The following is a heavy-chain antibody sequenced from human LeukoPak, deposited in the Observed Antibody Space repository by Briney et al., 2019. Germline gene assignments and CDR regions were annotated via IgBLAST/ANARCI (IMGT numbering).Heavy chain of an antibody. Sequence: PSETLSLTCTVSGASISGWYWSWIRQPPGKGLEWIGYVYGSGYTNYNPSLKSRVTMSIDTSKNHFSLKLTSVTAADTAVYYCARVSGYSYGAFDYWGQGTLVTVSS. D-gene: IGHD5-18*01. CDR1: GASISGWY. CDR2: VYGSGYT. J-gene: IGHJ4*02. V-gene: IGHV4-59*01. CDR3: ARVSGYSYGAFDY.